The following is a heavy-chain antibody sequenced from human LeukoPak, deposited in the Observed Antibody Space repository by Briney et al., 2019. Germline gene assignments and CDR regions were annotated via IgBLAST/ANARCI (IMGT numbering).Heavy chain of an antibody. V-gene: IGHV4-61*01. Sequence: SETLSLTCTVSGGSVSSGSYCWSWIRQPPGKGLEWIGYIYYSGSTNYNPSLKSRVTISVDTSKNQFSLKLSSVTAADTAVYYCARRARGSYFDYWGQGTLVTVSS. CDR3: ARRARGSYFDY. J-gene: IGHJ4*02. CDR1: GGSVSSGSYC. CDR2: IYYSGST. D-gene: IGHD1-26*01.